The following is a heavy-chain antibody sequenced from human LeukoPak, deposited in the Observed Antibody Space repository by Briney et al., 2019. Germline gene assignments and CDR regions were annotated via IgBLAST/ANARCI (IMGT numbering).Heavy chain of an antibody. J-gene: IGHJ4*02. CDR2: IDPSDSYT. CDR1: GYSFTGYW. Sequence: GESLKISCEDSGYSFTGYWIHWVRQMPGKGLEWMGTIDPSDSYTNLSPSFQGHVTISADKSISTAYLQWSNLRASDTAMYYCARSGLAYCTGGTCFIDYWGQGTLVTVSS. V-gene: IGHV5-10-1*01. CDR3: ARSGLAYCTGGTCFIDY. D-gene: IGHD2-15*01.